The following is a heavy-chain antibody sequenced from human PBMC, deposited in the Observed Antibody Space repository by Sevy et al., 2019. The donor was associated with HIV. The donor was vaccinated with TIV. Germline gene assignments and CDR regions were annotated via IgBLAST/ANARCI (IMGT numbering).Heavy chain of an antibody. V-gene: IGHV3-33*03. J-gene: IGHJ3*02. D-gene: IGHD3-22*01. CDR1: GFDFSTYG. Sequence: GGSLRLSCAASGFDFSTYGMHWVRQAPGKGLEWVAFISYDGSDKWYQDSVKGRFTISRDNSKITLYQQMNSLRVEDTAVYYCAKRERSYYDSSGNYDVFDIWGQGTKVTVSS. CDR2: ISYDGSDK. CDR3: AKRERSYYDSSGNYDVFDI.